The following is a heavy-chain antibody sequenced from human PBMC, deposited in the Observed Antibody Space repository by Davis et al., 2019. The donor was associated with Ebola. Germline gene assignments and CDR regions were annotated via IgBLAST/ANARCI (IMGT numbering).Heavy chain of an antibody. Sequence: PGGSLRLSCVASGFTFSSYYMHWVRQAPGKGLEWVAIIRYDGNNKNYADSLKGRFTISRDNSKNTLYLQMNSLRAEDTAVYYCARDRYSSGWYDYWGQGTLVTVSS. CDR1: GFTFSSYY. CDR2: IRYDGNNK. V-gene: IGHV3-30*02. J-gene: IGHJ4*02. CDR3: ARDRYSSGWYDY. D-gene: IGHD6-19*01.